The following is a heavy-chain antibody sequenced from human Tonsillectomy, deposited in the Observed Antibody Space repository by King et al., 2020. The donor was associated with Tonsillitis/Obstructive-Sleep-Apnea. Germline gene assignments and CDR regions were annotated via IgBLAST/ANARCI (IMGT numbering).Heavy chain of an antibody. CDR3: ARLSITTMVTYNWFDS. Sequence: EAQLVQSGAEVKKPGESLKISCKGSGYSFTSYWIAWVRQMPGKGLEWMGVIHPGDSDTKYSPSFQGQVTISVDMSISTAYLQWSSLKASDTAMYYCARLSITTMVTYNWFDSWGQGTLVTVSS. D-gene: IGHD4-17*01. CDR2: IHPGDSDT. J-gene: IGHJ5*01. CDR1: GYSFTSYW. V-gene: IGHV5-51*01.